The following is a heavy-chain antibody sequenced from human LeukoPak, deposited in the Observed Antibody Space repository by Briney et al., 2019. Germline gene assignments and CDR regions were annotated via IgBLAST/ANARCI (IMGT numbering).Heavy chain of an antibody. V-gene: IGHV4-4*07. D-gene: IGHD3-22*01. CDR1: GVSITSYY. Sequence: SETLSLTCTVSGVSITSYYWSWIRQPAGKGLEWIGRIHTSGSTNYSPSLKSRVTMSVDTSKNQISLKLSSVTAADTAVYYCARGGYYYDSTSYYSLDYWGQGTLVTVSS. CDR3: ARGGYYYDSTSYYSLDY. CDR2: IHTSGST. J-gene: IGHJ4*02.